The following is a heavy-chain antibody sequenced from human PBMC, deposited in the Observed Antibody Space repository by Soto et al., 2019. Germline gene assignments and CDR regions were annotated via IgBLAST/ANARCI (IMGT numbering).Heavy chain of an antibody. CDR1: GFTFSSYG. D-gene: IGHD1-26*01. CDR2: ISYDGSNK. Sequence: GGSLRLSCAASGFTFSSYGMHWVRQAPGKGLEWVAVISYDGSNKYYADSVKGRFTISRDNSKNTLYLQMNSLRAEGTAAYYCAKARAGGALGATLLRRIDYWRQGTLVTVS. V-gene: IGHV3-30*18. CDR3: AKARAGGALGATLLRRIDY. J-gene: IGHJ4*02.